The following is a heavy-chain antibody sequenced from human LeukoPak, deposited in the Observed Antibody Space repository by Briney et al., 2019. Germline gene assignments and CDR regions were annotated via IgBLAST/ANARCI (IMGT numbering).Heavy chain of an antibody. D-gene: IGHD3-10*01. Sequence: GGSLRLSCTASGFHFTNIWMTWVRQVPGKGLEWVGRVKNRIYGGTIDYAAPVKGRFTISRDDSKKTLHLQMNSLKVEDTGVYHCTTEENDYGSGGGYMDVWGKGTTVTVSS. CDR2: VKNRIYGGTI. CDR3: TTEENDYGSGGGYMDV. J-gene: IGHJ6*03. V-gene: IGHV3-15*01. CDR1: GFHFTNIW.